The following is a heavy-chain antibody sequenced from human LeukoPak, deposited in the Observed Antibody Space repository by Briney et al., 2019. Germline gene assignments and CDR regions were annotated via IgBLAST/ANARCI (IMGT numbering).Heavy chain of an antibody. Sequence: GGSLRLSCAASGFTFSSYWMHWVRQAPGKGLVWVSRINRDGSSTSHADSVKGRFTIPRDNAKNTLYLQMNSLRAEDTAVYYCARDREGGMDVWGQGTTVTVSS. CDR1: GFTFSSYW. J-gene: IGHJ6*02. CDR3: ARDREGGMDV. V-gene: IGHV3-74*01. CDR2: INRDGSST.